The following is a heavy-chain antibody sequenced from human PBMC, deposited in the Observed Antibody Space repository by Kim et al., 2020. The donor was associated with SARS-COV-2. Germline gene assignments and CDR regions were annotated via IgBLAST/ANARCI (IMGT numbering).Heavy chain of an antibody. D-gene: IGHD2-21*02. CDR3: ARDDLVYCRGDCYLNIDP. V-gene: IGHV4-4*06. Sequence: LKSRVTMSLDTSKNQFSLKLSSVTAADTAVYYCARDDLVYCRGDCYLNIDPWGQGTLVTVSS. J-gene: IGHJ5*02.